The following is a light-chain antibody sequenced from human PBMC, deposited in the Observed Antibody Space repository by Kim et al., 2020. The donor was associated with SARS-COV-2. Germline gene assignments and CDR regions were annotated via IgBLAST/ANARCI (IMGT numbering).Light chain of an antibody. Sequence: PGQSVTISCTGPSSDVGAYNYVSWYQQYPGKAPKLMIYEVDKRPSGVPDRFSGSKSGNTASLTVSGLHAEDEADYYCCSYAGSNGVFGTGTKVTVL. J-gene: IGLJ1*01. CDR3: CSYAGSNGV. CDR1: SSDVGAYNY. CDR2: EVD. V-gene: IGLV2-8*01.